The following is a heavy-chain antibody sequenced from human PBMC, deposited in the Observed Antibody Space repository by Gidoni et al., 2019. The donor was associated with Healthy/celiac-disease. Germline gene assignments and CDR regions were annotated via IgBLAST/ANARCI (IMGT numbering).Heavy chain of an antibody. J-gene: IGHJ4*02. D-gene: IGHD2-21*01. CDR2: IIPICGTA. CDR1: GGTVIRYA. V-gene: IGHV1-69*01. CDR3: AKAYGSGDCYWRYFDY. Sequence: QLFPSRAGAKKTGSAVTVACKSTGGTVIRYAISWVRQAPGQGLEWMGGIIPICGTANYAQKCQGRVTIAADESTSTADMELSSLRSEDTAVYYGAKAYGSGDCYWRYFDYWGQGTLVTVSS.